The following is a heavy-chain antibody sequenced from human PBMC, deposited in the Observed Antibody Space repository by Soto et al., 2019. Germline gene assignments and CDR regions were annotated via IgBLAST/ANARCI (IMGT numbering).Heavy chain of an antibody. D-gene: IGHD4-17*01. J-gene: IGHJ4*02. V-gene: IGHV1-3*04. CDR1: GYTFTSYN. CDR2: SNTGNDNT. CDR3: ERAGDSGDFYVSY. Sequence: QVHLVQSGPEVKKPGGSVKVACKASGYTFTSYNMHWVRQAPGQGLEWMGGSNTGNDNTKYSQKFHGRVTFSRDTSASTVYMGLRSRRADATAVYCCERAGDSGDFYVSYWGQGTLVTVYS.